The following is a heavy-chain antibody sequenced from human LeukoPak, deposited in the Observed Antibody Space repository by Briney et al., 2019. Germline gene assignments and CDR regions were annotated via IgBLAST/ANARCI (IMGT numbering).Heavy chain of an antibody. CDR3: ARLQLWHYDSSGYYYDY. CDR2: IYHSGST. CDR1: GGSISSGGYS. D-gene: IGHD3-22*01. Sequence: SETLSLTCAVSGGSISSGGYSWSWIRQPPGKGLEWIGYIYHSGSTNYNPSLKSRVTISVDTSKNQFSLKLSSVTAADTAVYYCARLQLWHYDSSGYYYDYWGQGTLVTVSS. J-gene: IGHJ4*02. V-gene: IGHV4-30-2*01.